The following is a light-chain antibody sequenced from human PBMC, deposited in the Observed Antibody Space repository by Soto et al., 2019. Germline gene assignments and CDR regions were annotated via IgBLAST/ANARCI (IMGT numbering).Light chain of an antibody. J-gene: IGKJ1*01. Sequence: EILMTQSPLSLPVTPGEPASISCRSSQSLLHSNGYTYLDWYLQKPGQSPQLLIYLGSNRASGVPDRFSGSGSGTDFTLKISRVEAEDVGVYYCMQALQTPAFGQGTKVEIK. V-gene: IGKV2-28*01. CDR3: MQALQTPA. CDR1: QSLLHSNGYTY. CDR2: LGS.